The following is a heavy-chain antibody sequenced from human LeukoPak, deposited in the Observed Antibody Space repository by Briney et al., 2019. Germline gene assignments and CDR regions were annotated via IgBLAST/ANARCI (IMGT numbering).Heavy chain of an antibody. CDR3: ASTRVYGGNFYYFED. CDR2: IYSGGTP. D-gene: IGHD4-23*01. J-gene: IGHJ4*02. CDR1: GFTVSRYY. Sequence: GSLRLSCAASGFTVSRYYMSWVRQAPGKGLEWVSAIYSGGTPFYPDPVKVRFTISRDISKNTKYLQMNSVRAEDSAVYYCASTRVYGGNFYYFEDWRQETEAAVSS. V-gene: IGHV3-66*01.